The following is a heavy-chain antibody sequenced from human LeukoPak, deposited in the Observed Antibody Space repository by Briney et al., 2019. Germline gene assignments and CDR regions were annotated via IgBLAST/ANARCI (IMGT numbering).Heavy chain of an antibody. CDR1: GYTFTSYG. J-gene: IGHJ3*02. Sequence: ASVKVSCKASGYTFTSYGISWVRQAPGQGREWMGWISAYNGNTNYAQKLQGRVTMTTDTSTSTAYMELRSLRSDDTAVYYCARAHFYYRAFDIWGQGTMVTVSS. CDR2: ISAYNGNT. CDR3: ARAHFYYRAFDI. D-gene: IGHD3-10*01. V-gene: IGHV1-18*01.